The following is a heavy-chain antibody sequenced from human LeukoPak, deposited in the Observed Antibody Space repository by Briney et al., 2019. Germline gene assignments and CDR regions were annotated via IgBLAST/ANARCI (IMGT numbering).Heavy chain of an antibody. D-gene: IGHD5-18*01. J-gene: IGHJ6*02. V-gene: IGHV3-7*01. CDR2: IKQDGSEK. CDR1: GFTFSSYW. CDR3: AREELGPDTAMVQYYYYYYGMDV. Sequence: PGGSLRLSCAASGFTFSSYWMSWVRQAPGKGLEWVANIKQDGSEKYYVDSVKGRFTISRDNAKNSLYLQMNSLRAEDTAVYYCAREELGPDTAMVQYYYYYYGMDVWGQGTTVTVSS.